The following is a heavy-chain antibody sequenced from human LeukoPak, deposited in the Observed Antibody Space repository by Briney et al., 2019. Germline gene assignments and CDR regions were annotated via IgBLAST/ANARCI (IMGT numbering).Heavy chain of an antibody. D-gene: IGHD3-16*01. J-gene: IGHJ4*02. V-gene: IGHV3-30*02. Sequence: GGSLRLSCAAPGFTFSSYGMHWVRQAPGKGLEWVAVIWYGGSNKYYADSVKGRFTISRDNSKNTLYLQMNSLRAEDTAVYYCAKDWVYWGQGTLVTVSS. CDR2: IWYGGSNK. CDR3: AKDWVY. CDR1: GFTFSSYG.